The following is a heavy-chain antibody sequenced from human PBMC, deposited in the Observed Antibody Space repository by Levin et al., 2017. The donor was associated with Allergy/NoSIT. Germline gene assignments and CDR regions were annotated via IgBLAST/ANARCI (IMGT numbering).Heavy chain of an antibody. CDR2: IIPIFGTA. Sequence: ASVKVSCKASGGTFSSYAISWVRQAPGQGLEWMGGIIPIFGTANYAQKFQGRVTITADESTSTAYMELSSLRSEDTAVYYCARAPHFIAAAGYYFDYWGQGTLVTVSS. CDR1: GGTFSSYA. V-gene: IGHV1-69*13. J-gene: IGHJ4*02. CDR3: ARAPHFIAAAGYYFDY. D-gene: IGHD6-13*01.